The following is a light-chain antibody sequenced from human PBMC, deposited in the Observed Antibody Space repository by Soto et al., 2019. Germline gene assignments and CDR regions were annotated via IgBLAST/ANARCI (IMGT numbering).Light chain of an antibody. CDR2: GAS. CDR1: QSVSSSY. J-gene: IGKJ1*01. Sequence: EIVLTQSPATLSLSPGERATLPCRASQSVSSSYLGWYQQKPAQAPRLLIYGASSRATGIPDRFSGSGSGTDFTLTISRLEPEDFAVYYCQQYGSSPWTFGQGTKVDIK. V-gene: IGKV3-20*01. CDR3: QQYGSSPWT.